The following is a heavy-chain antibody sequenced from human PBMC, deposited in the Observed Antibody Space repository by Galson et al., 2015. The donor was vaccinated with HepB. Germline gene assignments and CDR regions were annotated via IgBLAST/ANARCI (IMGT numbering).Heavy chain of an antibody. D-gene: IGHD6-19*01. Sequence: ALRLSCAASGISFSDYAMHWVRQAPGTGLEWVAAISHTGSDTSYADSVRGRFTISRDNFKNTVSLQMNSLRPDDTAVYYCATDLAVAATNYGMDVWGQGTTVTVSS. V-gene: IGHV3-30*03. J-gene: IGHJ6*02. CDR3: ATDLAVAATNYGMDV. CDR1: GISFSDYA. CDR2: ISHTGSDT.